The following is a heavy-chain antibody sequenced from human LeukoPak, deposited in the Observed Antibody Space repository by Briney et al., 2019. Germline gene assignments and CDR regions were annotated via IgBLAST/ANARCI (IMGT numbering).Heavy chain of an antibody. CDR1: GYTFTGYY. Sequence: SSVKVSCKASGYTFTGYYMHWVRQAPGHRLEWMGWINPNSGGTNYEQKFQGRVTMTREKSISTAYMELSRLRSDDTAVYYCARESGVGAAAFDAFDIWGQGTMVTVSS. D-gene: IGHD6-13*01. CDR2: INPNSGGT. J-gene: IGHJ3*02. V-gene: IGHV1-2*02. CDR3: ARESGVGAAAFDAFDI.